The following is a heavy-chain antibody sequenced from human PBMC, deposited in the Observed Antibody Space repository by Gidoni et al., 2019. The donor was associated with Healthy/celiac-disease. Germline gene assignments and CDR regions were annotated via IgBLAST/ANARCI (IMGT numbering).Heavy chain of an antibody. V-gene: IGHV3-49*03. CDR3: TRDGRWLVPDAFDI. D-gene: IGHD6-19*01. CDR2: IRSKAYGGTT. Sequence: EVQLVESGGGLVQPGRSLRLSCTASGFTFGDYAMSWFRQAPGKGLEWVGFIRSKAYGGTTEYAASVKGRFTISRDDSKSIAYLQMNSLKTEDTAVYYCTRDGRWLVPDAFDIWGQGTMVTVSS. J-gene: IGHJ3*02. CDR1: GFTFGDYA.